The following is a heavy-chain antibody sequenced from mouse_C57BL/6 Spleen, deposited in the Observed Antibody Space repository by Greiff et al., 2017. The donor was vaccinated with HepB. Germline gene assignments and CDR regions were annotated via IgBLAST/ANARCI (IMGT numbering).Heavy chain of an antibody. J-gene: IGHJ1*03. Sequence: QVQLQQPGAEQVKPGASVKLSCKASGYTFTSYWMHWVKQRPGQGLEWIGMIHPNSGSTNYNEKFKSKATLTVDKSSSTAYMQLSSLTSEDSAVYYCARYYYGSSYRYFDVWGTGTTETVAS. CDR3: ARYYYGSSYRYFDV. CDR1: GYTFTSYW. V-gene: IGHV1-64*01. CDR2: IHPNSGST. D-gene: IGHD1-1*01.